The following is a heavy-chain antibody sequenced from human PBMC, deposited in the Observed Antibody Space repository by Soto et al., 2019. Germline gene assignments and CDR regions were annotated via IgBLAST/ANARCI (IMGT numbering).Heavy chain of an antibody. D-gene: IGHD2-8*02. CDR2: INHSGST. Sequence: PSESLSLTCAVYGGSFSGYYWTWIRQPPGTRLEWIGEINHSGSTNYKPSLKSRVTISLDTAKNQFSLKLTSVTAADTAVYYCARDKITGLLDYWGHGTMVTGSS. CDR1: GGSFSGYY. J-gene: IGHJ4*01. CDR3: ARDKITGLLDY. V-gene: IGHV4-34*01.